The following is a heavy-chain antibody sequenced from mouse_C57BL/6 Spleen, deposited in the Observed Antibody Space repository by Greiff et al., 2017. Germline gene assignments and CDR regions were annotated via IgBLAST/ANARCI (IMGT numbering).Heavy chain of an antibody. Sequence: VQLQQSGAELVRLGASVTLSCKASGSTFTDSEMHWVKQTLVHGMEGIGAIDPETGGTAYNQKFKGKAILTAVKSSSTAYMALRSLTSEDSAVYYCTRTPSMSTRPYYAMDYWGQGTSVTVSS. V-gene: IGHV1-15*01. D-gene: IGHD2-4*01. CDR3: TRTPSMSTRPYYAMDY. CDR1: GSTFTDSE. J-gene: IGHJ4*01. CDR2: IDPETGGT.